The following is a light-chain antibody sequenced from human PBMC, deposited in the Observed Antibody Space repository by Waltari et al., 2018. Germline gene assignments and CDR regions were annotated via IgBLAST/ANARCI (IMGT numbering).Light chain of an antibody. J-gene: IGLJ3*02. Sequence: QSALTQAPSASGSPGQSVTISCTGTSSDVGGYDYVSWYQQHPGKAPKLMIYDVSKRPSGVPDRFSGSKSGNTASLTVSGLQADDEADYYCSSYAGINNLVFGGGTKLTVL. CDR1: SSDVGGYDY. CDR3: SSYAGINNLV. CDR2: DVS. V-gene: IGLV2-8*01.